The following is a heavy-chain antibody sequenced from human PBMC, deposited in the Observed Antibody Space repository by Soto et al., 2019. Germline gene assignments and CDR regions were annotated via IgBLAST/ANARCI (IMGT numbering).Heavy chain of an antibody. CDR3: ARGQRVRTVGAWGGYFDY. J-gene: IGHJ4*02. CDR1: GDSINSNGYY. V-gene: IGHV4-31*03. Sequence: PSETLSLTCTVSGDSINSNGYYWSWIRQHPGKGLEWIGYIYYSGSTYYNPSLKSRVTISLDTSKKQFSLKLSSVTAADTAVYYCARGQRVRTVGAWGGYFDYWGQGTLVTVSS. CDR2: IYYSGST. D-gene: IGHD1-26*01.